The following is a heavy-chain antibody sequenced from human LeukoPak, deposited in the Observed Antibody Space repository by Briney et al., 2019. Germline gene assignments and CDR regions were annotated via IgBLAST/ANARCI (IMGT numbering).Heavy chain of an antibody. Sequence: ASVKVSCKVSGYTLTELSIHWVRQAPGKGLEWMGGFDPEDGGTIYAQKFQGRVTMTEDTSTDTAYMELSSLISEDTAVYYCATTIVVMNAIDYWGQGTLVTVSS. D-gene: IGHD1-26*01. CDR3: ATTIVVMNAIDY. J-gene: IGHJ4*02. CDR1: GYTLTELS. V-gene: IGHV1-24*01. CDR2: FDPEDGGT.